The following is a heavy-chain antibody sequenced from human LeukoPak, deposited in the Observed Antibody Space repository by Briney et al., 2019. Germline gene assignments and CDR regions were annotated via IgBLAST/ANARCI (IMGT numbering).Heavy chain of an antibody. J-gene: IGHJ4*02. CDR3: ASTFPYCSDGSCAL. CDR1: GLTFSRYW. D-gene: IGHD2-15*01. Sequence: GGSLRLSCAASGLTFSRYWMSWVRQAPGKGLEWVANINQDGNRENYVDSVKGRFSISRDNAKNSLVLQMHSLRAEDTAVYYCASTFPYCSDGSCALGGQGTLVTVSS. V-gene: IGHV3-7*01. CDR2: INQDGNRE.